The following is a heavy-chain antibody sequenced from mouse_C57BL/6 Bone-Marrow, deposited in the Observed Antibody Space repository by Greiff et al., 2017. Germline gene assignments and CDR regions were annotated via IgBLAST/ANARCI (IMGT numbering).Heavy chain of an antibody. CDR3: VRQDYGSSWHYAMDY. J-gene: IGHJ4*01. D-gene: IGHD1-1*01. CDR1: GFSFNTYA. V-gene: IGHV10-1*01. CDR2: IRSKSNNYAT. Sequence: EVKVEESGGGLVQPKGSLKLSCAASGFSFNTYAMNWVRQAPGKGLEWVARIRSKSNNYATYYADSVKDRFTISRDDSESMLYLQMNNLKTEDTAMYYCVRQDYGSSWHYAMDYWGQGTSVTVSS.